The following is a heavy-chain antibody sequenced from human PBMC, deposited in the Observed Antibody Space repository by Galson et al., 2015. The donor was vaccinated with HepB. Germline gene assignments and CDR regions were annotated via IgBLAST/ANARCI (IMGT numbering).Heavy chain of an antibody. D-gene: IGHD3-10*01. CDR2: TSYDGSNK. CDR1: GFTFSTHP. CDR3: AKAAILARGVVMDV. Sequence: SLRLSCAASGFTFSTHPMHWVRQAPGKGLEWVTYTSYDGSNKYYADSVKGRFIISRDNSKTTLYLQMNGLTVEDTAVYYCAKAAILARGVVMDVWGIGTTVTVST. J-gene: IGHJ6*04. V-gene: IGHV3-30-3*01.